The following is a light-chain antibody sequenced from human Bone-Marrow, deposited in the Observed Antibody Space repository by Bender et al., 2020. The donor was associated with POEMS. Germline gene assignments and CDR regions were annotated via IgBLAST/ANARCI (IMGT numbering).Light chain of an antibody. Sequence: QSALTQPASVSGSPGQSITISCTGTSSDVGGYNYVSWYQQHPGKAPKLLIYGVSNRPSGLSSRFSGSKSGNTASLTISGLQADDEADYYCLSYTSSNTDVFGTGTRVTVL. CDR1: SSDVGGYNY. V-gene: IGLV2-14*01. CDR2: GVS. CDR3: LSYTSSNTDV. J-gene: IGLJ1*01.